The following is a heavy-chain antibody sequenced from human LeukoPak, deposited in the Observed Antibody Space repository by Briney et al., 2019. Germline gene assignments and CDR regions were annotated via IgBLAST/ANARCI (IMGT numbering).Heavy chain of an antibody. V-gene: IGHV4-39*07. CDR2: IYYSGST. CDR3: SHSDYYYMDV. Sequence: SETLSLTCTVSGGSISSSSYYLGWLRQPPRKGLEWIGSIYYSGSTYYNPSLKSRVTISVDTSKNQFSLKLSSVTAADTAVYYCSHSDYYYMDVWGKGTTVTVSS. CDR1: GGSISSSSYY. J-gene: IGHJ6*03.